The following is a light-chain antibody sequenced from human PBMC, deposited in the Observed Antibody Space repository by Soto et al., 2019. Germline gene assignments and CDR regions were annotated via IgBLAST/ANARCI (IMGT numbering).Light chain of an antibody. CDR2: DAS. CDR1: QDISNY. V-gene: IGKV1-33*01. CDR3: QQYDNLPLT. Sequence: DIQMTQSPSSLSASVGDRVTITCQASQDISNYLNWYQQKPGKATKLLIYDASNLETGVPSRFSGSGSGTDFTFTISSLQPEDIGTYYRQQYDNLPLTFGGGTKV. J-gene: IGKJ4*01.